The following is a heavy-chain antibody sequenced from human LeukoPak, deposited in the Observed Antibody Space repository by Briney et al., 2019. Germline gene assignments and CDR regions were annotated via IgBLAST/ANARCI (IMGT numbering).Heavy chain of an antibody. Sequence: GRSLRLSCAASGFTFSSYGMHWVRQAPGKGLEWVAVISYDGSNKYYADSVEGRFTISRDNSKNTLYLQMNSLRAEDTAVYYCAKAASSPPETTIDYWGQGTLVTVSS. CDR3: AKAASSPPETTIDY. J-gene: IGHJ4*02. V-gene: IGHV3-30*18. CDR1: GFTFSSYG. D-gene: IGHD6-6*01. CDR2: ISYDGSNK.